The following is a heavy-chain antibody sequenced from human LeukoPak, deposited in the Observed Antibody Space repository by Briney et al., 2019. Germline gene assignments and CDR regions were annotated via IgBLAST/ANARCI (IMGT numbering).Heavy chain of an antibody. V-gene: IGHV3-33*01. CDR2: IWYDGSNK. CDR3: ARDNWGYLYYYYGMDV. CDR1: GFTFSSYG. Sequence: PGRSLRLSCAASGFTFSSYGMHWVRQAPGKGLEWVAVIWYDGSNKYYADSVKGRFTISRDNSKNTLYLQMNSLRAEDTAVYYCARDNWGYLYYYYGMDVWGQGTTVTVSS. D-gene: IGHD7-27*01. J-gene: IGHJ6*02.